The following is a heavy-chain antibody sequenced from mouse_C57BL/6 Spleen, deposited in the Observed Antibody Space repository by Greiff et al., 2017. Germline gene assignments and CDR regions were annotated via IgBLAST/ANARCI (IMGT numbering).Heavy chain of an antibody. J-gene: IGHJ4*01. D-gene: IGHD3-3*01. V-gene: IGHV10-3*01. CDR2: ISSKSSNYAT. CDR3: VGEALSRDARAMDY. CDR1: GFTFNTYA. Sequence: EVQLVESGGGLVQPKGSLKLSCAASGFTFNTYAMHWVRQAPGKGLEWVARISSKSSNYATYYADSVKDRFTISRDDSQSMLYLKMHNLKTEDTAMYYCVGEALSRDARAMDYWGQGTSVTVSS.